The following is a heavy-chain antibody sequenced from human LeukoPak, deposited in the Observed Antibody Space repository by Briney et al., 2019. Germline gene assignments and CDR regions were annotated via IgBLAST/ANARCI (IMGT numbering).Heavy chain of an antibody. CDR1: GGTFSSYA. CDR3: ARGLPFGYDSSGYYYDWFDP. V-gene: IGHV1-69*05. J-gene: IGHJ5*02. Sequence: SVKVSCKASGGTFSSYAISWVRQAPGQGLEWMGGIIPIFGTANYAQKFQGRVTITTDESTSTAYMELSSLRSEDTAMYYCARGLPFGYDSSGYYYDWFDPWGQGTLVTVSS. D-gene: IGHD3-22*01. CDR2: IIPIFGTA.